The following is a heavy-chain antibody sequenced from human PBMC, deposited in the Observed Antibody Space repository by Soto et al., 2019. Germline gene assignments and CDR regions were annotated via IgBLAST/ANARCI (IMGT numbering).Heavy chain of an antibody. Sequence: GGSLRLSFVASGFTFSHYWMHWVRQVPGKGLECLSRIDDDGDSISYVDSVKGRFAISRDNEKNTLFLEMNTLRDEDTAVYYCARGLGHRPTRGIDFHYGMDVWGRGTTVTVSS. D-gene: IGHD2-2*01. CDR3: ARGLGHRPTRGIDFHYGMDV. V-gene: IGHV3-74*01. J-gene: IGHJ6*02. CDR1: GFTFSHYW. CDR2: IDDDGDSI.